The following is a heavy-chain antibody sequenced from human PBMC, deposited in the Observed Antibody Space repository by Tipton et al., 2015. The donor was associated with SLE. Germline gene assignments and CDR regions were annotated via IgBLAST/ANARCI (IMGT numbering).Heavy chain of an antibody. CDR1: GGSFSGYY. Sequence: TLSLTCAVYGGSFSGYYWSWIRQPPGKGLEWIGEINHSGSTNYNPSLKSRVAISVDTSKNQFSLKLSSVTAADTAVYYCARGGSSGYYYYYYYMDVWGKGTTVTVSS. V-gene: IGHV4-34*01. CDR3: ARGGSSGYYYYYYYMDV. CDR2: INHSGST. J-gene: IGHJ6*03. D-gene: IGHD3-22*01.